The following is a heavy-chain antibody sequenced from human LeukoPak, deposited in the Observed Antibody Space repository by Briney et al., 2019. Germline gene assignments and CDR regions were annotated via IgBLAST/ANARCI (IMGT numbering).Heavy chain of an antibody. V-gene: IGHV4-4*07. J-gene: IGHJ6*03. Sequence: SETLSLTCTVSGGSISSYYWSWIRQPAGKGLEWIGRIYTSGSTNYNPSLKSRVTMSVDTSKNQFSLKLSSVTAADTAVYYCARTYCSSTSCPYYHYYKDVWGKGTTVTVSS. CDR2: IYTSGST. D-gene: IGHD2-2*01. CDR1: GGSISSYY. CDR3: ARTYCSSTSCPYYHYYKDV.